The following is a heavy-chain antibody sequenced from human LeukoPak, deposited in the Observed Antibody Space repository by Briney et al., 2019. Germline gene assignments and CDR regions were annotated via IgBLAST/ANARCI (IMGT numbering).Heavy chain of an antibody. CDR1: GFTFSSYS. D-gene: IGHD6-13*01. V-gene: IGHV3-23*01. CDR2: LSGGGGNT. CDR3: AKGGAEAGTLYLEY. J-gene: IGHJ4*02. Sequence: GGSLRLSCAASGFTFSSYSMTWVCQAPGEGLEWVSALSGGGGNTYYADSVKGRFTISRDNSKNTLYLQMNSLRAEDTAIYYCAKGGAEAGTLYLEYWGQGTLVTVSS.